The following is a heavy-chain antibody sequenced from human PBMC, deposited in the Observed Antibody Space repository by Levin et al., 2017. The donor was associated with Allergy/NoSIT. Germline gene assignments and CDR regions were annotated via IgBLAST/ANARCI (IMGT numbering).Heavy chain of an antibody. V-gene: IGHV1-69*06. CDR1: ADTFNSYA. CDR3: ARDSSLEGFDY. J-gene: IGHJ4*02. D-gene: IGHD3-10*01. CDR2: IIPIFGTT. Sequence: GASVKVSCKASADTFNSYAIVWVRQAPGQGLDWMGAIIPIFGTTSSAQKFQGRVTITAEKSTSTVYLELTGLTSEDTAMYFCARDSSLEGFDYWGQGTLVTVSS.